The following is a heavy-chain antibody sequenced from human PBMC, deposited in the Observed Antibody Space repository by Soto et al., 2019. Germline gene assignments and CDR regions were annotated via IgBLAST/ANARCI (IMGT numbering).Heavy chain of an antibody. J-gene: IGHJ4*02. CDR1: GGSISSSTW. Sequence: QVQLQESGTGLVKPSGTLSLTCAVSGGSISSSTWWTWVRLPPGKGLEWIGEIYPSGITNYSPSLKSRVTMSVDKSKNQFSLKLNSVTAAYTAVYYCAREAYKRGATNPFFDYWGQGNLVTVSS. CDR2: IYPSGIT. CDR3: AREAYKRGATNPFFDY. V-gene: IGHV4-4*02. D-gene: IGHD1-26*01.